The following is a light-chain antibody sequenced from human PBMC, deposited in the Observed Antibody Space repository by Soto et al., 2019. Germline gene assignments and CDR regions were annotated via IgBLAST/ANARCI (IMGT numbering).Light chain of an antibody. Sequence: DIQLTQSPSTLSASIGDRVTITCRASQSINRWLAWYQQKPGKAPKLLIYDASSLESGVPSRFSGSGSGTDFTLTITSLQPEDFATYYCQHPRSTFDQGTKVEIK. V-gene: IGKV1-5*01. CDR2: DAS. CDR1: QSINRW. CDR3: QHPRST. J-gene: IGKJ1*01.